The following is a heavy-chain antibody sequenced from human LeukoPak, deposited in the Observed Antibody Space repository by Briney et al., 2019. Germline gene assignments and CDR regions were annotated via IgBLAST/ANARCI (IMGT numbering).Heavy chain of an antibody. CDR3: AGGPYSGGWYAFDY. V-gene: IGHV3-72*01. Sequence: SGGSLRLSCAASGSTFSDHYMDWVRQAPGKGLEWVGRIRNKANSHTTVYAASVKGRFTISRDDSKNSLYLQMNSLKTEDTAVYYCAGGPYSGGWYAFDYWGQGTLVTVSS. J-gene: IGHJ4*02. CDR2: IRNKANSHTT. CDR1: GSTFSDHY. D-gene: IGHD6-19*01.